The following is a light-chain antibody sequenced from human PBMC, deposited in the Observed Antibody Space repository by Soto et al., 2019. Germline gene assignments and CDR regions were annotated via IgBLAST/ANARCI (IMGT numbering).Light chain of an antibody. V-gene: IGLV2-23*02. CDR3: CSYAGSSTYV. CDR1: SSDVGSYNL. Sequence: QSALTQPASVSGSPGQSITISCTGISSDVGSYNLVSWYQQHPGKAPKLMIYEVSKRPSGVSNRFSRSKSGITASLTISGLQAEDEADYYCCSYAGSSTYVFGTGTKVTVL. J-gene: IGLJ1*01. CDR2: EVS.